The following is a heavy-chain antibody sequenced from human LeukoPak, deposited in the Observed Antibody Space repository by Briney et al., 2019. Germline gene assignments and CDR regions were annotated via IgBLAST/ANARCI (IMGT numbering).Heavy chain of an antibody. Sequence: GGSLRLSCEASGFTFSGNWMSWVRQAPGKGLEWVASINPDGSQKLYVDSVKGRFTISRDNTKGSLYLQMNSLGAEDTAMYYCAKSSGYYYGGPVYYFDYWGQGTLVTVSS. D-gene: IGHD3-22*01. CDR1: GFTFSGNW. CDR3: AKSSGYYYGGPVYYFDY. V-gene: IGHV3-7*01. CDR2: INPDGSQK. J-gene: IGHJ4*02.